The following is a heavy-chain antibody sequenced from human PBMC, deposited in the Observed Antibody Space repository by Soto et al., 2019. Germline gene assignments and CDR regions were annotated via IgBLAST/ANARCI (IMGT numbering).Heavy chain of an antibody. J-gene: IGHJ4*02. CDR2: VYYTGRT. V-gene: IGHV4-39*01. CDR3: ARHQFNVNAIHFHS. CDR1: GGSISDGLYY. D-gene: IGHD3-3*01. Sequence: SETLSLTCTVSGGSISDGLYYWGWIRQPPGKELEWIGSVYYTGRTFYNPSLKSRVTISADTSQNQFSLRLTSVTAADMAVYFCARHQFNVNAIHFHSWGQGTRVTVAS.